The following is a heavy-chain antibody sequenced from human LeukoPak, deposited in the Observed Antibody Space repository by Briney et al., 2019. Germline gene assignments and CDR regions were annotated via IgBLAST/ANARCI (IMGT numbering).Heavy chain of an antibody. CDR2: ISGCGGST. D-gene: IGHD3-10*01. Sequence: GGSLRLSCASSGFIFSSYGMSWVRQAPGKGLEWVSSISGCGGSTYYADPVKGRFTITRDNSKNTLYLQMNSLRAEDTAVYYCAKDVALRSYYYGVYYYYYYMDVCSKGTTVTTSS. CDR3: AKDVALRSYYYGVYYYYYYMDV. CDR1: GFIFSSYG. V-gene: IGHV3-23*01. J-gene: IGHJ6*03.